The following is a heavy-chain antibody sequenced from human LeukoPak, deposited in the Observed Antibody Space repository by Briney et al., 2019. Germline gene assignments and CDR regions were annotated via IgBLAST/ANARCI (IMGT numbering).Heavy chain of an antibody. CDR3: ARVVRAAAGTPTPSAYYYGMDV. CDR1: GGSISSGGYS. J-gene: IGHJ6*02. Sequence: PSETLSLTCAVSGGSISSGGYSWSWIRQPPGKGLEWIGYIYHSGSTYYNPSLKSRVTISVDRSKNQFSLKLSSVTAADTAVYYCARVVRAAAGTPTPSAYYYGMDVWGQGTTVTVSS. CDR2: IYHSGST. V-gene: IGHV4-30-2*01. D-gene: IGHD6-13*01.